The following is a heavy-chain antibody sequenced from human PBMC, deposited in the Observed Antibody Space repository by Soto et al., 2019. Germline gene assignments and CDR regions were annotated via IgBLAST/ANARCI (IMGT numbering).Heavy chain of an antibody. CDR3: AREGVAPYYYYGMDV. Sequence: ASVKVSCKASGYIFASYAISWVRQAPGQGLEWMGWISTYNGDTNYAQTFQGRVTMTTDTSTSTVHMEVRSLGSDDTAVYYCAREGVAPYYYYGMDVWGQGTPVTVSS. J-gene: IGHJ6*02. V-gene: IGHV1-18*01. D-gene: IGHD5-12*01. CDR2: ISTYNGDT. CDR1: GYIFASYA.